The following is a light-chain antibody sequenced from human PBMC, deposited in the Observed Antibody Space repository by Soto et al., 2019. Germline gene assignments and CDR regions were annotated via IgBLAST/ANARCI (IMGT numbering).Light chain of an antibody. V-gene: IGKV3-15*01. CDR3: QQYNNWPPKWT. J-gene: IGKJ1*01. CDR2: GAS. CDR1: QSVSSN. Sequence: EIVMTQSPATLSVSPGERVTLSCRASQSVSSNLAWYQQKPGQAPRLLIYGASTRATGIPARFSGSGSGTEFTLTISSLQSEDFAVYYCQQYNNWPPKWTFGQGTKVEIK.